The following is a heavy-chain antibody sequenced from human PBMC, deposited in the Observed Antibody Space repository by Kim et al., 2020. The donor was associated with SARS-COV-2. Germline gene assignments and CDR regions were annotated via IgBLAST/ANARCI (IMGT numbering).Heavy chain of an antibody. Sequence: SETLSLTCSVSGGSLIGHYWNWLRQPPGKGLEWIGHIYNTENTNYNPSLKSRVTISVDTSKNQFSLTLTSVTAAHTAVYYCSKAWFAAPNWFAPWGQGTLVTVSS. V-gene: IGHV4-59*11. CDR3: SKAWFAAPNWFAP. D-gene: IGHD3-22*01. CDR1: GGSLIGHY. CDR2: IYNTENT. J-gene: IGHJ5*02.